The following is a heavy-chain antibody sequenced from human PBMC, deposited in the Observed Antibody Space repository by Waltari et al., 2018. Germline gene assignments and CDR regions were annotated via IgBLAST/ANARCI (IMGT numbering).Heavy chain of an antibody. CDR2: ISPSSSTI. D-gene: IGHD3-22*01. J-gene: IGHJ4*02. CDR1: GFPLRSYG. CDR3: VREYDSGGAGY. V-gene: IGHV3-48*04. Sequence: EVQLVESGGGLVQPGGSRRLSRGSSGFPLRSYGMNWVRQAPGKGLEWVSYISPSSSTITYADSMKGRFTISRDNAKNSLYLQMNSLRADDTAVYYCVREYDSGGAGYWGQGTLVTVSS.